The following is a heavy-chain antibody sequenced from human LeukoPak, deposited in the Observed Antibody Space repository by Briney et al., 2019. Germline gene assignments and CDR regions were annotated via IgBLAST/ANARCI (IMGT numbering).Heavy chain of an antibody. CDR3: AGSRDGYNFDY. D-gene: IGHD5-24*01. CDR2: INPIFGTA. CDR1: GGTFSSYA. J-gene: IGHJ4*02. Sequence: GAPVKVSCKASGGTFSSYAISWVRQAPGQGLEWMGGINPIFGTANYAQKFQGRVTITTDESTSTAYMELSSLRSEDTAVYYCAGSRDGYNFDYWGQGTLVTVSS. V-gene: IGHV1-69*05.